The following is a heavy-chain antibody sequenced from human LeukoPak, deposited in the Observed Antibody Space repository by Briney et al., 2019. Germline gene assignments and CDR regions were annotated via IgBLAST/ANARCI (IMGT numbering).Heavy chain of an antibody. J-gene: IGHJ4*02. V-gene: IGHV1-24*01. D-gene: IGHD2-2*02. CDR3: ATARWVKDIVVVPAALQFDY. CDR2: FDPEDGET. Sequence: ASVKVSCKVSGYTLAELSMHWVRQAPGKGLEWMGGFDPEDGETIYAQKFQGRVTMTEDTSTDTAYMELSSLRSEDTAVYYCATARWVKDIVVVPAALQFDYWGQGTLVTVSS. CDR1: GYTLAELS.